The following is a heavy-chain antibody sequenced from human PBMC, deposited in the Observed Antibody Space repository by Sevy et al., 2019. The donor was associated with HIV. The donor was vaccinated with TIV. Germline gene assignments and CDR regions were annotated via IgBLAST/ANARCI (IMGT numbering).Heavy chain of an antibody. J-gene: IGHJ4*02. Sequence: ASVKVSCRTSGYTFTTYDINWVRQATGQGLEWMGWMNPSRGNTGSAQKFQGSFTMTRDTSTSTAYMELSSLESQDTAVYYCARRRGFGELLGFGYWGQGTLVTVSS. CDR2: MNPSRGNT. V-gene: IGHV1-8*01. CDR3: ARRRGFGELLGFGY. D-gene: IGHD3-10*01. CDR1: GYTFTTYD.